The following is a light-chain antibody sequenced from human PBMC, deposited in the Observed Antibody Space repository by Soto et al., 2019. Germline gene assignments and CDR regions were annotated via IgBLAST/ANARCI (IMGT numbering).Light chain of an antibody. V-gene: IGLV2-23*02. CDR1: SSDVGSYNL. CDR2: EVS. J-gene: IGLJ1*01. Sequence: QSALTQAASVSGAPGQSITISCTGTSSDVGSYNLVSWYQQHPGKAPKLMIYEVSKRPSGVSNRFSGSKSGNTASLTISGLQADDDADYYCCSYAGRSTYVFGTGTKVTVL. CDR3: CSYAGRSTYV.